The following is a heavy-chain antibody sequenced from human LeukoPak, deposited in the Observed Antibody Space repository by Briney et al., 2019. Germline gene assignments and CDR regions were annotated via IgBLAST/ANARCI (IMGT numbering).Heavy chain of an antibody. CDR1: GFPVSSNY. CDR3: AGGRPPYYFDN. D-gene: IGHD1-26*01. V-gene: IGHV3-53*01. CDR2: IYTGGNT. J-gene: IGHJ4*02. Sequence: GGSLRLSCTASGFPVSSNYMNWVRQAPGKGLEWVSVIYTGGNTDHADSVQGRFTLSKDNSKNTLYLHMNSLRVEDTAVYYCAGGRPPYYFDNWGQGTLVTVSS.